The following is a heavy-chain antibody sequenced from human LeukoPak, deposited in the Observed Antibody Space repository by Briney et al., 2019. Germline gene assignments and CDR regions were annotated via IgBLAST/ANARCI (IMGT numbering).Heavy chain of an antibody. CDR3: ATDFSTEYYDSSGYPLKANHFDY. V-gene: IGHV1-24*01. J-gene: IGHJ4*02. Sequence: GASVKVSCKASGYTFTSYDINWVRQATGQGLEWMGGFDPEDGETIYAQKFQGRVTMTEDTSTDTAYMELSSLRSEDTAVYYCATDFSTEYYDSSGYPLKANHFDYWGQGTLVTVSS. CDR1: GYTFTSYD. D-gene: IGHD3-22*01. CDR2: FDPEDGET.